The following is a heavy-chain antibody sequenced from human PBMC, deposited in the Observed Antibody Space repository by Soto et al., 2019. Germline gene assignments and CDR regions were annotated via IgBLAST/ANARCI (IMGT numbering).Heavy chain of an antibody. CDR1: GFTFSSYA. CDR2: IIGSGGST. CDR3: AKIPHSSSWYLDAFDI. V-gene: IGHV3-23*01. J-gene: IGHJ3*02. D-gene: IGHD6-13*01. Sequence: EVQLLESGGGLVQPGGSLRLSCAASGFTFSSYAMSWVRQAPGKGLEWVSAIIGSGGSTYYADSVKDRFTISRDNSKNTLYLQMNSLRAEDTAVYYCAKIPHSSSWYLDAFDIWGQGTMVTVSS.